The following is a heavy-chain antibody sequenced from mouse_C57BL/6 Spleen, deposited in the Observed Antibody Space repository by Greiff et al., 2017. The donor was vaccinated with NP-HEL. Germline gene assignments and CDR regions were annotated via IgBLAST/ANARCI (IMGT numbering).Heavy chain of an antibody. Sequence: VQLQQSGPELVKPGASVKISCKASGYSFTSYYIHWVKQRPGQGLEWIGWIYPGSGNTKYNEKFKGKATLTADTSSSTAYMQLSSLTSEDSAVYYCARNWDAWFAYWGQGTLVTVSA. D-gene: IGHD4-1*01. J-gene: IGHJ3*01. CDR1: GYSFTSYY. CDR2: IYPGSGNT. CDR3: ARNWDAWFAY. V-gene: IGHV1-66*01.